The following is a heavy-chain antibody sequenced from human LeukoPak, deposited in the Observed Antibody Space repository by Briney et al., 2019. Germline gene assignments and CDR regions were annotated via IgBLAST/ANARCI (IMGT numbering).Heavy chain of an antibody. J-gene: IGHJ4*02. CDR2: IYYSGST. D-gene: IGHD6-13*01. V-gene: IGHV4-59*12. CDR3: ARTSIAAAVHFDY. CDR1: GGSISSYY. Sequence: PSETLSLTCTVSGGSISSYYWSWIRQPPGKGLEWIGYIYYSGSTNYNPSLKSRVTISVDTSKNQFSLKLSSVTAADTAVYYCARTSIAAAVHFDYWGQGTLVTVSS.